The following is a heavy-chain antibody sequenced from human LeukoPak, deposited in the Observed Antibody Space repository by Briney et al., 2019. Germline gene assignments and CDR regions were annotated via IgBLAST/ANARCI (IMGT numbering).Heavy chain of an antibody. Sequence: AXVKVSCKASGGTFSXYAISWVRQAPGQGLEWMGRIIPILGIANYAQKFQGRVTITADKSTSTAYMELSSLRSEDTAVYYCARGATDLFDPWGQGTLVTVSS. CDR3: ARGATDLFDP. J-gene: IGHJ5*02. CDR1: GGTFSXYA. V-gene: IGHV1-69*04. CDR2: IIPILGIA.